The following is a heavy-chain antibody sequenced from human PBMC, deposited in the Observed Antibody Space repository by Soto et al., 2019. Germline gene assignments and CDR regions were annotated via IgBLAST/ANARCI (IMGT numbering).Heavy chain of an antibody. D-gene: IGHD3-10*01. J-gene: IGHJ6*02. CDR3: ARDRGKQLYYYYGMDV. V-gene: IGHV3-11*06. CDR2: ISSSSSYT. CDR1: GFTFSDYY. Sequence: SLRLSCAASGFTFSDYYMSWIRQAPGKGLEWVSYISSSSSYTNYADSVKGRFTISRDNAKNSLYLQMNSLRAEDTAVYYCARDRGKQLYYYYGMDVWGQGTTVTVSS.